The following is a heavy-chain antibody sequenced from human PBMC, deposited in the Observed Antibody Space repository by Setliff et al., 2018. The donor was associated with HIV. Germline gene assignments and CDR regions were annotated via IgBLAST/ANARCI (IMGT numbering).Heavy chain of an antibody. Sequence: SETLSLTCTVSGGSISSSSYYWGWIRQPPGKGLEWIGSIYYSGSTYYNPSLKSRVTISVDTSKNQFSLKLSSVAAADTAVYYCARRHATMVRGVLDWGQGTLVTVSS. CDR3: ARRHATMVRGVLD. D-gene: IGHD3-10*01. J-gene: IGHJ4*02. V-gene: IGHV4-39*01. CDR1: GGSISSSSYY. CDR2: IYYSGST.